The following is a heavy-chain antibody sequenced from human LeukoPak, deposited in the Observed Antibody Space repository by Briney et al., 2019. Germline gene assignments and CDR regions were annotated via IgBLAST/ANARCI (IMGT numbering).Heavy chain of an antibody. CDR3: ARDEVGATRGWFDP. CDR2: IIPILGIA. V-gene: IGHV1-69*04. CDR1: GGTFSSYA. J-gene: IGHJ5*02. Sequence: SVKVSCKASGGTFSSYAISWVRQAPGQGLEWMGRIIPILGIANYAQKFQGRVTITADKSTSTAYMELSSLRSEDTAVYYCARDEVGATRGWFDPWGQGTLATVSS. D-gene: IGHD1-26*01.